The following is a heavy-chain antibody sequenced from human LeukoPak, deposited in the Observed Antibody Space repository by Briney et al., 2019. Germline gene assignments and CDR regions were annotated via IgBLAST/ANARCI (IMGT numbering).Heavy chain of an antibody. J-gene: IGHJ3*02. CDR2: INPNSGGT. CDR3: ARDPSGYGDYETGSSAFDI. CDR1: GYTFTGYY. D-gene: IGHD4-17*01. V-gene: IGHV1-2*06. Sequence: ASVKVSCKASGYTFTGYYMHWVRQAPGQGLEWMGRINPNSGGTNYAQKFQGRVTMTRDTSISTACMELSRLRSDDTAVYYCARDPSGYGDYETGSSAFDIWGQGTMVTVSS.